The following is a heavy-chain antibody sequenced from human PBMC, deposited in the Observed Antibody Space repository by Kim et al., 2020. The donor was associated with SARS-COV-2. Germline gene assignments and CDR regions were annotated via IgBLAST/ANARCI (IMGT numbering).Heavy chain of an antibody. J-gene: IGHJ6*02. CDR3: ARASSTSYYYYGMDV. D-gene: IGHD2-2*01. Sequence: DSVKGRFTISRDNAKNSLYLQMNSLRAEDTAVYYCARASSTSYYYYGMDVWSQGTTVTVSS. V-gene: IGHV3-21*01.